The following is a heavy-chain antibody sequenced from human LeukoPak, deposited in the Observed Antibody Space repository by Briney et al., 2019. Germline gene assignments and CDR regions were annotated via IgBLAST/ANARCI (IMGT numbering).Heavy chain of an antibody. J-gene: IGHJ4*02. V-gene: IGHV4-4*07. CDR1: GGSISNYY. CDR3: ARGPGYTGSYSFDY. Sequence: PSQTLSLTCTVSGGSISNYYWSWIRQPAREGLEYIGRIYSTGNTNYNPSLKSRVTMAVDTSNNQLSLKLTSVTAADTALYFCARGPGYTGSYSFDYWGPGTLVTVSS. D-gene: IGHD1-26*01. CDR2: IYSTGNT.